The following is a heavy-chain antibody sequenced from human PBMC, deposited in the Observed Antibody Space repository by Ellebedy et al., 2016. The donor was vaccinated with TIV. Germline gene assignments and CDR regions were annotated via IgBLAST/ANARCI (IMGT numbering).Heavy chain of an antibody. D-gene: IGHD1-26*01. Sequence: AASVKVSCKASGYTFASYGISWVRQAPGHGLEWMGWINAGNGNTKYSQKFQGRVTITRDTSASTAYMELSSLRSEDTAVYYCARVKWELPFDYWGQGTLVTVSS. CDR2: INAGNGNT. J-gene: IGHJ4*02. CDR3: ARVKWELPFDY. CDR1: GYTFASYG. V-gene: IGHV1-3*01.